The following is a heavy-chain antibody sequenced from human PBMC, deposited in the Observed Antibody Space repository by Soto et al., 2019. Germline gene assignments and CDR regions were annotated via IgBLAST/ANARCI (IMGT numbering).Heavy chain of an antibody. CDR2: IIPILGIA. CDR1: VDSFSSYI. V-gene: IGHV1-69*02. J-gene: IGHJ4*02. CDR3: AANLDCSGGSCYDGY. D-gene: IGHD2-15*01. Sequence: LVKVSCKASVDSFSSYIISWVRQAPGQGLEWMGRIIPILGIANYAQKFQGRVTITADKSTSTAYMELSSLRSEDTAVYYCAANLDCSGGSCYDGYWGQGTLVSVSS.